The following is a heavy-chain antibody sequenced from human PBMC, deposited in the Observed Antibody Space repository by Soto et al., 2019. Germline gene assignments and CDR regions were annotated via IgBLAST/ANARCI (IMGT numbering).Heavy chain of an antibody. CDR1: GGSISSGDYY. D-gene: IGHD1-26*01. CDR3: ARSRYSGSYFFDY. CDR2: IHNSVST. Sequence: PSETLSLTCTVSGGSISSGDYYWSWIRQPPGKGLEWIAYIHNSVSTHYNPSLKSRVTISVDTSKNQFSLKLSSVTAADTAVYYCARSRYSGSYFFDYWGQGSLVTVSS. J-gene: IGHJ4*02. V-gene: IGHV4-30-4*01.